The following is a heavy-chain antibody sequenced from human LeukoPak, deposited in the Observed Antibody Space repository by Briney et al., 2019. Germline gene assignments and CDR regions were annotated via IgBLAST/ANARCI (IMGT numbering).Heavy chain of an antibody. V-gene: IGHV3-66*01. J-gene: IGHJ4*02. CDR2: IYSGGST. D-gene: IGHD3-22*01. CDR1: GFTVSSNY. CDR3: ARVGYYYDSSGYWSSFDY. Sequence: GGSLRLSCGASGFTVSSNYMSWVRQAPGKGLEWVSVIYSGGSTYYADSVKGRFTISRDNSKNTLYLQMNSLRAEDTAVYYCARVGYYYDSSGYWSSFDYWGQGTLVTVSS.